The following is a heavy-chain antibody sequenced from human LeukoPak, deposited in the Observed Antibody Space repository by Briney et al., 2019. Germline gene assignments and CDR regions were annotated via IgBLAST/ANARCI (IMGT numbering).Heavy chain of an antibody. D-gene: IGHD5-24*01. CDR2: IIPIFGTA. CDR3: ASTTYLEMAAGYFEY. CDR1: GGTFSSYA. Sequence: SVKVSCKASGGTFSSYAISWVRQAPGQGLEWMGVIIPIFGTANYAQKFQGRVTITTDESTSTAYMELSSLRSEDTAVYYCASTTYLEMAAGYFEYWGQGTLVTVSS. V-gene: IGHV1-69*05. J-gene: IGHJ4*02.